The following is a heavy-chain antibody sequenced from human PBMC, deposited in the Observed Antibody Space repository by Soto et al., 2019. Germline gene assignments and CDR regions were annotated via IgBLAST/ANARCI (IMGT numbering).Heavy chain of an antibody. J-gene: IGHJ4*02. V-gene: IGHV3-23*01. CDR3: AKSGRSCSSISCYSQYFDY. Sequence: EVQLLESGGGLIQPGGSLRLTCAASEFTFSSYAMSWVRQAPGKGLEWVSAISGSGDTTYYADSVKGRFTISRDNSKNTLYLQINSLRAEDTAVYYCAKSGRSCSSISCYSQYFDYWGQGTLVTVSS. CDR2: ISGSGDTT. CDR1: EFTFSSYA. D-gene: IGHD2-2*01.